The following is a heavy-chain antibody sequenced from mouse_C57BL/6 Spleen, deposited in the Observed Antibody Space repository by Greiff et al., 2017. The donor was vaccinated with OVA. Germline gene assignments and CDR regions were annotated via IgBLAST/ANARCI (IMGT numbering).Heavy chain of an antibody. CDR1: GFNIKDDY. D-gene: IGHD1-1*01. Sequence: VQLKQSGAELVRPGASVKLSCTASGFNIKDDYMHWVKQRPEQGLEWLGWIDPENGDTEYASKFQGKATITADTSSHTAYRQLRSLTSEDTAVYDCTTVGADYWGQGTTLTVSA. J-gene: IGHJ2*01. V-gene: IGHV14-4*01. CDR2: IDPENGDT. CDR3: TTVGADY.